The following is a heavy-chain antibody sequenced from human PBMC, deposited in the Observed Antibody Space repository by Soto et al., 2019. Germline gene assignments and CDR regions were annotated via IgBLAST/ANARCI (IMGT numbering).Heavy chain of an antibody. J-gene: IGHJ5*02. D-gene: IGHD3-22*01. Sequence: GGSLRLSCAASGFTFNSNAMSWVRQAPGQGLEWVSGISGCGGSVYYADSVKGRFTISRDNSKNTLFLQMNSLRAEDTALDYCAKARYSSAACAKGPFDPWGQGTLVTVSS. CDR2: ISGCGGSV. CDR1: GFTFNSNA. CDR3: AKARYSSAACAKGPFDP. V-gene: IGHV3-23*01.